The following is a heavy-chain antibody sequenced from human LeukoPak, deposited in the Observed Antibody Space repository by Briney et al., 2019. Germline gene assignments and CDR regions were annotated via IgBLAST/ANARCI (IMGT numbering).Heavy chain of an antibody. V-gene: IGHV3-7*03. CDR2: IKEDGSER. J-gene: IGHJ4*02. D-gene: IGHD5-24*01. CDR3: ARGYNWDYFDY. CDR1: AFIFSGHW. Sequence: GGSLRLSCEGSAFIFSGHWMNWVRQTPGKGLEWVASIKEDGSERQYVDSVKGRFTISRDNSKNTLFLQMNSLRAEDTAVYYCARGYNWDYFDYWGQGTLVTVSS.